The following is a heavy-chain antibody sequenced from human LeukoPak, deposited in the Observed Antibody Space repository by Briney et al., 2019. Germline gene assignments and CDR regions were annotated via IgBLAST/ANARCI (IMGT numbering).Heavy chain of an antibody. CDR1: GYTFTGYY. Sequence: ASVKVSCKASGYTFTGYYMHWVRQAPGQGLEWMGWINPNSGGTNYAQKFQARVTMTRDTSISTAYMELSRLRSDDTAVYYCARGYCGGDCYFFDYWGQGTLVTVSS. V-gene: IGHV1-2*02. D-gene: IGHD2-21*02. CDR3: ARGYCGGDCYFFDY. CDR2: INPNSGGT. J-gene: IGHJ4*02.